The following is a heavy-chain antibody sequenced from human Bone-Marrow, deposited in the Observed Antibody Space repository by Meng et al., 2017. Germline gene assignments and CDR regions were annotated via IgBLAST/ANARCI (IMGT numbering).Heavy chain of an antibody. D-gene: IGHD2-21*01. CDR3: AREGRSHQVGVSVY. CDR1: AGAISSSNW. CDR2: IYHSGIT. Sequence: QVLLHEPGPGLVKPSGTLSLTCAVSAGAISSSNWWSWVRQPPGKGLEWIGKIYHSGITIYNPSLKSRVTMSVDNSKNQFSLKLNSMTAADTAVYYCAREGRSHQVGVSVYWGQGNLVTVSS. V-gene: IGHV4-4*02. J-gene: IGHJ4*02.